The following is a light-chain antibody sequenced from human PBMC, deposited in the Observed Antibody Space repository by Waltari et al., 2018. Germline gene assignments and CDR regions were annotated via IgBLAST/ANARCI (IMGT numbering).Light chain of an antibody. J-gene: IGLJ2*01. Sequence: YDLTQPPSVSVSPGQTATITCYGDHLGEKFVSWYQQRPGQSPFLVIYQDFKRPSGIPERFSGSNSGNTATLTISGVQAMDEADFYCQSWVGKVVFGGGTKLTV. CDR3: QSWVGKVV. CDR1: HLGEKF. V-gene: IGLV3-1*01. CDR2: QDF.